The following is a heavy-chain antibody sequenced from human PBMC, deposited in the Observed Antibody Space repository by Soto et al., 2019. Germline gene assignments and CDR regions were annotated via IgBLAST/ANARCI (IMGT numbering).Heavy chain of an antibody. CDR3: ARSYSNLDYYYYYMDV. V-gene: IGHV1-8*01. CDR2: MNPNSGNT. D-gene: IGHD4-4*01. Sequence: ASVKVSCKASGYTLTSYDVSWVRQATGQGLEWTGWMNPNSGNTGYAQKFQGRVTMTRNTSISTAYMELSSLRSEDTAVYYCARSYSNLDYYYYYMDVWGKGTTVTVSS. J-gene: IGHJ6*03. CDR1: GYTLTSYD.